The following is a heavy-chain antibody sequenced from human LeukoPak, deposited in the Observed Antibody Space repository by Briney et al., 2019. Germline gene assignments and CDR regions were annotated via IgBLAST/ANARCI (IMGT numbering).Heavy chain of an antibody. J-gene: IGHJ4*02. CDR1: GFTFSSYS. CDR3: ARDPLGYCSGGSCYSRGYFDY. Sequence: GGSLRLSCAASGFTFSSYSMNRFRQAPGKGLEWVSYISSSSSTIYYADSVKGRFTISRDNAKNSLYLQMNSLRAEDTAVYYCARDPLGYCSGGSCYSRGYFDYWGQGTLVTVSS. D-gene: IGHD2-15*01. CDR2: ISSSSSTI. V-gene: IGHV3-48*01.